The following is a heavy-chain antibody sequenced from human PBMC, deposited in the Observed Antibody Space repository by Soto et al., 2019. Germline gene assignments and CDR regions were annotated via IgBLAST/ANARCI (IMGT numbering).Heavy chain of an antibody. J-gene: IGHJ4*02. V-gene: IGHV1-58*01. CDR1: GFTFTSSA. CDR2: IVVGSGNT. Sequence: SVKVSCKASGFTFTSSAVQWVRQARGQRLEWIGWIVVGSGNTNYAQKFQERVTITRDMSTSTAYMELRSLRSDYTAVYYCARESSSSWYSVDYWGQGTLVTVSS. CDR3: ARESSSSWYSVDY. D-gene: IGHD6-13*01.